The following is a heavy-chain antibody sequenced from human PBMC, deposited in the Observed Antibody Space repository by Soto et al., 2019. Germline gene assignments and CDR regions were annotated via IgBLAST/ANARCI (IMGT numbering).Heavy chain of an antibody. J-gene: IGHJ6*02. CDR3: VRENYYYGMDV. CDR1: GFSVSVNL. V-gene: IGHV3-66*01. Sequence: GGSLRLSCAASGFSVSVNLMNWVRQAPGKGLEWVSVINGAGSADYTDSVKGRFTTSRDISKNTLDLQMNSLRAEDTAVYYCVRENYYYGMDVWGQGTTVTGSS. CDR2: INGAGSA.